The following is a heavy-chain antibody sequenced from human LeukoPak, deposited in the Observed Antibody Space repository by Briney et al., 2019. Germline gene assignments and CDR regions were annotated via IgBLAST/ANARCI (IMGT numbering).Heavy chain of an antibody. V-gene: IGHV4-39*07. D-gene: IGHD2-2*01. Sequence: SETLSLTCTVSGGSISSSSYYWGWIRQPPGKGLEWIGSIYYSGSTYYNPSLKSRVTISVDTSKNQFSLKLSSVTAADTAVYYCARDPLEVPAAIDYWGQGTLVTVSS. CDR1: GGSISSSSYY. CDR3: ARDPLEVPAAIDY. J-gene: IGHJ4*02. CDR2: IYYSGST.